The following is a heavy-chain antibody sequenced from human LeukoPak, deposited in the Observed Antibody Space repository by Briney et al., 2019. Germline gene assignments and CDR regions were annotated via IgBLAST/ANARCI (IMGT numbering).Heavy chain of an antibody. V-gene: IGHV1-46*01. CDR1: GYTFTSYY. CDR2: IHPSGGST. CDR3: ARTQDYSIYWYFDL. J-gene: IGHJ2*01. Sequence: ASVKVSCKASGYTFTSYYMDWLRPAPGQGLEWMGIIHPSGGSTNYAQEFQGRVTMTRDTSTSTVYMELNSLRSEDTAVYYCARTQDYSIYWYFDLWGPGTLVTVSS. D-gene: IGHD4-11*01.